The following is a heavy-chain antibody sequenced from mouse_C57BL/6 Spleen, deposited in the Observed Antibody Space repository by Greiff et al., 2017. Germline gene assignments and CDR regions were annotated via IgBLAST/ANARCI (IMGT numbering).Heavy chain of an antibody. J-gene: IGHJ2*01. Sequence: EVNVVESGGGLVKPGGSLKLSCAASGFTFSSYAMSWVRQTPEKRLEWVATISDGGSYTYYPDNVKGRFTISRDNAKNNLYLQMSHLKSEDTAMYYCARDYYGSSYEYFDYWGQGTTLTVSS. V-gene: IGHV5-4*01. CDR2: ISDGGSYT. CDR3: ARDYYGSSYEYFDY. D-gene: IGHD1-1*01. CDR1: GFTFSSYA.